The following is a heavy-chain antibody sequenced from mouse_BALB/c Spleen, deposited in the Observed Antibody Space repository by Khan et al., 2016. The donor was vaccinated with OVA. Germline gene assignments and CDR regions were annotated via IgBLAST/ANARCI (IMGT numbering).Heavy chain of an antibody. CDR3: GRNSYVYRFTY. D-gene: IGHD1-1*02. CDR1: GFSLTTYG. J-gene: IGHJ3*01. V-gene: IGHV2-4-1*01. CDR2: IWSGGNT. Sequence: QVQLKESGPGLVQPSQSLSITCTVSGFSLTTYGVHWVRQSPGKGLEWLGLIWSGGNTDYNAAFISRLSISKDNSKSQVFFKMNSLQADDTAIYYCGRNSYVYRFTYRGQGTLVTVST.